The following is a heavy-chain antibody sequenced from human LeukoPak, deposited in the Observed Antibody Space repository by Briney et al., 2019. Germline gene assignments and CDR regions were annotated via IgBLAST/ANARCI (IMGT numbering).Heavy chain of an antibody. CDR2: INHSGST. Sequence: SETLSLTCAVYGGSFSGYYWSWIRQPPGKGLEWIGEINHSGSTNYNPSLKSRVTISVDTSKNQFSLKLSSVTAADTAVYYCARGPHDILTGYYYYYGMDVWSQGTTVTVSS. CDR3: ARGPHDILTGYYYYYGMDV. J-gene: IGHJ6*02. CDR1: GGSFSGYY. V-gene: IGHV4-34*01. D-gene: IGHD3-9*01.